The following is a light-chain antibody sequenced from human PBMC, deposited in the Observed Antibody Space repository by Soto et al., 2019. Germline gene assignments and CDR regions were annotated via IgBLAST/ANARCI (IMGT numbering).Light chain of an antibody. J-gene: IGLJ3*02. V-gene: IGLV2-14*01. CDR1: RSDVGGYNY. Sequence: QSVLTQPASVSGSPGQSITISCTGTRSDVGGYNYVSWYQQHPGKAPKLMIYEVSNRPSGVSNRVSGSKSGNTASLTISGLQAEDEADYYCSSYTSSSTVFGGGTKLTVL. CDR2: EVS. CDR3: SSYTSSSTV.